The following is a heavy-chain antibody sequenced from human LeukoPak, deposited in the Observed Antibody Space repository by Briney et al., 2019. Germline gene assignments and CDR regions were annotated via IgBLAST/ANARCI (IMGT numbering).Heavy chain of an antibody. D-gene: IGHD2-21*01. Sequence: GGSLRLSCAASGFTFSTYSMNWVRQAPGKGLEWVPYISSSSSIIYYADSVKGRFTISRDNAKNSLYLQMNSLRAEDTAVYYCARGTIHFDYWGQGTLVTVSS. CDR1: GFTFSTYS. CDR2: ISSSSSII. CDR3: ARGTIHFDY. J-gene: IGHJ4*02. V-gene: IGHV3-48*01.